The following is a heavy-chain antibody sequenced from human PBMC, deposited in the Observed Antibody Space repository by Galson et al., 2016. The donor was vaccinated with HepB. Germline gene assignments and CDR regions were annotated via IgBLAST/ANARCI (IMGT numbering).Heavy chain of an antibody. Sequence: SLRLSCAISGFTFNDYDMHWVRQGTGESLEWVANMRPAGDKYYPGSVKGRLTVSRDNGRNLLFLQMNSLRTEDTAFYYCARALVEWGGSYPPGGGPLDLWGQGTMVAVS. CDR2: MRPAGDK. CDR1: GFTFNDYD. V-gene: IGHV3-13*01. CDR3: ARALVEWGGSYPPGGGPLDL. J-gene: IGHJ3*01. D-gene: IGHD3-16*02.